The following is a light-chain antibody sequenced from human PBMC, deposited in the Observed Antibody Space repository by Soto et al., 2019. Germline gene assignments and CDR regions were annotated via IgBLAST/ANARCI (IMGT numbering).Light chain of an antibody. J-gene: IGKJ1*01. CDR1: QGINNW. CDR3: QQYDSHPWT. Sequence: DIQMTQSPSSVSASVGDRVTITCRASQGINNWLAWYQQKPGKAPKLLIFGASNLESGVPSRFSGSGSGTEFTLTINSLQPEDFASYFCQQYDSHPWTFGQGTNVEIK. V-gene: IGKV1-12*01. CDR2: GAS.